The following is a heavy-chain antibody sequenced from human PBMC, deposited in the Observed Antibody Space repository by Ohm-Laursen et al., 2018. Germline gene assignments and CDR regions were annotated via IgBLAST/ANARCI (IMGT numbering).Heavy chain of an antibody. J-gene: IGHJ6*02. CDR3: AGARPPTYYYGMDV. CDR1: GFTFSDYY. D-gene: IGHD6-6*01. V-gene: IGHV3-11*01. Sequence: SLRLSCAASGFTFSDYYMSWIRQAPGKGLEWVSYISSSGSTIYYADSVKGRFTISRDNAKNSLYLQMNSLRAEDTAVYYCAGARPPTYYYGMDVWGQGTTVTVSS. CDR2: ISSSGSTI.